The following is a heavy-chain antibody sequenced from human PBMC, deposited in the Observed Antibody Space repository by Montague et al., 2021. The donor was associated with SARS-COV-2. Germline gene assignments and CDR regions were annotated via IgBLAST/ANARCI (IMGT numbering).Heavy chain of an antibody. CDR1: GDSISTSTFY. D-gene: IGHD1-1*01. V-gene: IGHV4-39*01. CDR3: TRLALLVAGGIGCFDP. J-gene: IGHJ5*02. Sequence: SETLSLTCSVSGDSISTSTFYWGWIRQSPGKGLEWIGTISYNGRTFYNPSLRSRLTISVDPSENQFSLNLNSVTAADTAVYYCTRLALLVAGGIGCFDPWGQGALVTVSS. CDR2: ISYNGRT.